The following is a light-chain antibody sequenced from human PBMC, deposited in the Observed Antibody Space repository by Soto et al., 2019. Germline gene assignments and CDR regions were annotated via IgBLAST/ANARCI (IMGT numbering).Light chain of an antibody. CDR3: QQYNNWPRT. V-gene: IGKV3-15*01. CDR1: QSIGNT. Sequence: EIVLTQSPATLSVSPGERATLSCRASQSIGNTLAWYQQKPGQAPRLLIHGASTRTTDIPARFSGGGSGTEFTLTISSLQSEDFAVYYCQQYNNWPRTFGQGTRVEFK. J-gene: IGKJ1*01. CDR2: GAS.